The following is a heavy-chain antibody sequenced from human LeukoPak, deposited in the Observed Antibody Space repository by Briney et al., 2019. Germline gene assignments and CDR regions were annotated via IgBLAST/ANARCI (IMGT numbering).Heavy chain of an antibody. V-gene: IGHV4-39*01. Sequence: PSETLSLTCTVSGGSIISSAFYCGWIRQPPGKGLEWIGRVYYSGTTYYNPSLKSRVSISVDTSRNQFSLKLSSVTAAVMAVYYCSGNYNWNGGIHIGGQGTMVTVS. CDR2: VYYSGTT. J-gene: IGHJ3*02. CDR3: SGNYNWNGGIHI. CDR1: GGSIISSAFY. D-gene: IGHD1-1*01.